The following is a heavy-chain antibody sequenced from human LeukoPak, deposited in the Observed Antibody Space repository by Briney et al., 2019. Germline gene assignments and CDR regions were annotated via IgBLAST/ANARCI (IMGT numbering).Heavy chain of an antibody. Sequence: GRPLRLSCAASGFTFSSYGMHWVRQAPGKGLEWVAVISYDGSNKYYADSVKGRFTISRDDSMNTLYLHMNSLRDEDTAVYYCAQAWRWLQLNYWGQGTLVTVSS. CDR3: AQAWRWLQLNY. CDR2: ISYDGSNK. D-gene: IGHD5-24*01. CDR1: GFTFSSYG. V-gene: IGHV3-30*18. J-gene: IGHJ4*02.